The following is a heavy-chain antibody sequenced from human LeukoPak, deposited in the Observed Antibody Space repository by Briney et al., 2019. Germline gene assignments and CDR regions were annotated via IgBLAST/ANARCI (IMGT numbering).Heavy chain of an antibody. J-gene: IGHJ5*02. CDR3: AKGFTTIAAAGTNWFDP. V-gene: IGHV3-23*01. Sequence: GGSLRLSCAASGFTFSSYAMSWVRQAPGKGLEWVSDISGSGSSTYYADSVEGRFTISRDNAKNTLYLQMNSLRAEDTAVYYCAKGFTTIAAAGTNWFDPWGQGTLVTVSS. D-gene: IGHD6-13*01. CDR2: ISGSGSST. CDR1: GFTFSSYA.